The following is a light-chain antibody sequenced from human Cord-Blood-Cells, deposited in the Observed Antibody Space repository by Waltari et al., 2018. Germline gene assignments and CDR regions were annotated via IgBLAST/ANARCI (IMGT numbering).Light chain of an antibody. CDR3: QQRSNWPGT. CDR1: PSVSSY. Sequence: EIVLPQSPATLSLSPGERATLSCRASPSVSSYLAWYQLKPGQAPRLLIYDASNRANGIPARFSGSGSGTDFTLTISSLEPEDFAVYYCQQRSNWPGTFGQGTRLEIK. V-gene: IGKV3-11*01. CDR2: DAS. J-gene: IGKJ5*01.